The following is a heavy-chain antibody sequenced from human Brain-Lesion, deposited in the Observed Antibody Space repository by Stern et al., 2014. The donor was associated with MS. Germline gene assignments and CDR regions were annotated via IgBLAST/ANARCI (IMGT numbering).Heavy chain of an antibody. CDR2: IHPSGSA. D-gene: IGHD5-18*01. CDR3: ASGYRIFDY. CDR1: GGSISSGSDY. Sequence: VHLVESGPGLVKPSQTLSLTCTVSGGSISSGSDYWSWIRQPVGKGLEWIGRIHPSGSAFYPPSLKSRVPISTDPSMNQFSLELNSATAADTAIYYCASGYRIFDYWGQGILVTVSS. J-gene: IGHJ4*02. V-gene: IGHV4-61*02.